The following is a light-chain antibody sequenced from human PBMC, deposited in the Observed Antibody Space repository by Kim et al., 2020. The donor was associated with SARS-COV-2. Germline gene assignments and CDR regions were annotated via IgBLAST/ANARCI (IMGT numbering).Light chain of an antibody. Sequence: EIVMTQSPATLSVSPGERPTLSCRASQSVGSKLAWYQQKPGQAPRLLIYGAFSRATGIPARFSGSGSGTEFTLTISSLQSEDFAVYYCQQYNNWPLTFGGGTKV. V-gene: IGKV3-15*01. CDR2: GAF. J-gene: IGKJ4*01. CDR3: QQYNNWPLT. CDR1: QSVGSK.